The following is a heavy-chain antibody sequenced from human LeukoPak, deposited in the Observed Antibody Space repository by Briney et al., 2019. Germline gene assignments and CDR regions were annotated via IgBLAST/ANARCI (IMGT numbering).Heavy chain of an antibody. CDR2: ISGYNDNT. D-gene: IGHD3-10*01. J-gene: IGHJ4*02. Sequence: ASVKVSCKATNGTFNNYGLNWVRQAPGQGLEWMGWISGYNDNTKYAQRLQGRVTMTTDTSTSTAYLELRNLRSDDTAIYYCARGSYYDGRDTRGSFDYWGQGTLVTVSS. V-gene: IGHV1-18*01. CDR1: NGTFNNYG. CDR3: ARGSYYDGRDTRGSFDY.